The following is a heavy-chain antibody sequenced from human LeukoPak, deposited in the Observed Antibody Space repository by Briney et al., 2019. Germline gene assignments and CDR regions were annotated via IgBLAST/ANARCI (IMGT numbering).Heavy chain of an antibody. CDR3: ARDDLRDGAFDI. Sequence: GGSLRLSCTASRFTFSKYHMNWVRQAPGKGLEWVSSISSSSVYIHYADSVKGRFTISRDNGKNSLYLQMSSQTAEDTALFYCARDDLRDGAFDIWGQGTMVTVSS. V-gene: IGHV3-21*04. CDR1: RFTFSKYH. CDR2: ISSSSVYI. J-gene: IGHJ3*02.